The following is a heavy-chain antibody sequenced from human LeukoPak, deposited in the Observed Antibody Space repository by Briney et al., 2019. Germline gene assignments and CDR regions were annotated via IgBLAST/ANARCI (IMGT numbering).Heavy chain of an antibody. J-gene: IGHJ4*02. V-gene: IGHV3-23*01. Sequence: GGSLRLSCPVSGFTFSSYAMSWVRQAPGRGLEWVSVISTSGESAYYADSVKGRFTISRDNSKNTLYLQLNSLRAEDTAVYYCAKDRGSGYHYFDYWGQGTLVTVSS. CDR1: GFTFSSYA. CDR3: AKDRGSGYHYFDY. CDR2: ISTSGESA. D-gene: IGHD3-22*01.